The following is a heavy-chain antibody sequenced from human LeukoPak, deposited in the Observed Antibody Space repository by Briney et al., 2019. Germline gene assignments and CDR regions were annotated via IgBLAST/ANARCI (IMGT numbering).Heavy chain of an antibody. CDR3: ARDHPIRYLGFDP. V-gene: IGHV1-69*13. Sequence: ASVKVSCKASGGTFSSYAISWVRQAPGRGLEWMGGIIPIFGTANYAQKFQGRVTITADESTSTAYMELSSLRSEDTAVYYCARDHPIRYLGFDPWGQGTLVTVSS. D-gene: IGHD3-9*01. J-gene: IGHJ5*02. CDR1: GGTFSSYA. CDR2: IIPIFGTA.